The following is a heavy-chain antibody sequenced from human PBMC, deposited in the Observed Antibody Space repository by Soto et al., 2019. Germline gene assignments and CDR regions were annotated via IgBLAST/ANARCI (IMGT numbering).Heavy chain of an antibody. J-gene: IGHJ4*02. CDR2: ISGGGGST. Sequence: GGSLRLSCAASGFTFSNYAMSWVRQDPGKGLEWLSVISGGGGSTWYADSVKGRFTISRDNSKNTVYLQMNSLSAEDTAVYYCAKGSASARPYYFDYWGQGTLVTVSS. D-gene: IGHD6-6*01. V-gene: IGHV3-23*01. CDR1: GFTFSNYA. CDR3: AKGSASARPYYFDY.